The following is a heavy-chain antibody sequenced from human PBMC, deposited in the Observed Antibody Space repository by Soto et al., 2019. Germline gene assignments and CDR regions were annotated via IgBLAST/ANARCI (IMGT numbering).Heavy chain of an antibody. CDR2: IYPGDSDT. CDR1: GYSFTSYW. V-gene: IGHV5-51*01. J-gene: IGHJ4*02. CDR3: ARLKRDGYNYSPLYY. Sequence: GESLKISCKGSGYSFTSYWIGWVRQMPGKGLEWMGIIYPGDSDTRYSPSFQGQVTVSADKSISTAYLQWSSLKASDTAMYYCARLKRDGYNYSPLYYWGQGTLVTVSS. D-gene: IGHD5-12*01.